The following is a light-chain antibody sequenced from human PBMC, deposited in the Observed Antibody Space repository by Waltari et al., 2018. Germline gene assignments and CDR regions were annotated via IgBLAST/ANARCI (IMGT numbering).Light chain of an antibody. CDR3: QQADSCPIT. V-gene: IGKV1-12*01. J-gene: IGKJ5*01. Sequence: IKMTQSPSSVSASVGHRVTVTCRASHGISRWLAWYQQKPGKAPKLLISAASSLQSVVPSRFSGTGAGTDFTLTISSLQPDDSAAYLCQQADSCPITFGQRTRLEIK. CDR2: AAS. CDR1: HGISRW.